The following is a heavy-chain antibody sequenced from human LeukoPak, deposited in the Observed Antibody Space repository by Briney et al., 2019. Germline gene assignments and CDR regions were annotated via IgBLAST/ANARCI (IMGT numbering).Heavy chain of an antibody. CDR2: IYHSGST. D-gene: IGHD3-9*01. Sequence: SETLSLTCAVSGGSISSGGYSWSWIRQPPGKGLEWIGYIYHSGSTYYNPSLKSRVTISVDRSKNQFSLELSSVTAADTAVYYCASELYYDILTGYYKVDYWGQGTLVTVSS. J-gene: IGHJ4*02. CDR1: GGSISSGGYS. CDR3: ASELYYDILTGYYKVDY. V-gene: IGHV4-30-2*01.